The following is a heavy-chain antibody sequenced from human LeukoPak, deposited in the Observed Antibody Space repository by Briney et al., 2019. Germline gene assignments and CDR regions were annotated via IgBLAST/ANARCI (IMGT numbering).Heavy chain of an antibody. Sequence: GGSLSLSSPASGFTVSSNYMSWVRQAPGKGLEWVSVIYSGGSTYYADSVKGRFTISRDNSKNTLYLQMNSLRAEDTAVYYCARDRSTYYYDSSGYISWGQGTLVTVSS. V-gene: IGHV3-53*01. D-gene: IGHD3-22*01. CDR2: IYSGGST. J-gene: IGHJ4*02. CDR1: GFTVSSNY. CDR3: ARDRSTYYYDSSGYIS.